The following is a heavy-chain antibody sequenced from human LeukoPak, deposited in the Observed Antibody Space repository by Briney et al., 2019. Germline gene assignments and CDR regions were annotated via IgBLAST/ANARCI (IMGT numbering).Heavy chain of an antibody. CDR3: TRRAYCSGGTCYSDY. CDR1: DGSISSSSYY. CDR2: TYYSGST. V-gene: IGHV4-39*01. D-gene: IGHD2-15*01. J-gene: IGHJ4*02. Sequence: KTSETLSLTCTVSDGSISSSSYYWGWIRQPPGKGLEWIGSTYYSGSTYSNPSFKSRVTISVDTSKNQFSLKLSSVTAADTAVYYCTRRAYCSGGTCYSDYWGQGTLVTVSS.